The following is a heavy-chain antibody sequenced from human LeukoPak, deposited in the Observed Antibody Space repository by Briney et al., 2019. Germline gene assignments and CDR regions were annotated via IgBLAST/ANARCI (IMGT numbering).Heavy chain of an antibody. CDR2: ISAYNGNT. CDR1: GYTFTSYG. CDR3: ARGTPGDDYVWGSPPEFDY. Sequence: ASVKVSCKASGYTFTSYGISWVRQAPGRGLEWMGWISAYNGNTNYAQKLQGRVTMTTDTYTSTAYMELRSLRSDDTAVYYCARGTPGDDYVWGSPPEFDYWGQGTLVTVSS. V-gene: IGHV1-18*01. D-gene: IGHD3-16*01. J-gene: IGHJ4*02.